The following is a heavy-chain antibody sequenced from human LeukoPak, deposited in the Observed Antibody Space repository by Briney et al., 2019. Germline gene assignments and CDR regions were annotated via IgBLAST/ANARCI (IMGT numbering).Heavy chain of an antibody. CDR1: GSCFTTYW. D-gene: IGHD3-10*01. V-gene: IGHV5-51*01. CDR3: ARGDYYPDY. Sequence: GASLMICCTGSGSCFTTYWICWGRQLRGKGLEWMGIIYTGDSDTRYSPSFQGQVTISDDKSSSTAHLQWTSLKASDTAMYYCARGDYYPDYWGQGTLVTVSS. CDR2: IYTGDSDT. J-gene: IGHJ4*02.